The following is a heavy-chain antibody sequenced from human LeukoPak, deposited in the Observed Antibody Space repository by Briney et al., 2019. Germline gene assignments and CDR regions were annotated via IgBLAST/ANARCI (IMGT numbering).Heavy chain of an antibody. J-gene: IGHJ3*02. CDR1: GFTFSSYW. V-gene: IGHV3-7*01. D-gene: IGHD3-22*01. CDR3: AKPPGGSSGYIAFDI. Sequence: GGSLRLSCAASGFTFSSYWMSWVRQAPGKGLEWVANIKQDGSNKYYADSVKGRFTISRDNSKNTLYLQMNSLRAEDTAVYYCAKPPGGSSGYIAFDIWGQGTMVTVSS. CDR2: IKQDGSNK.